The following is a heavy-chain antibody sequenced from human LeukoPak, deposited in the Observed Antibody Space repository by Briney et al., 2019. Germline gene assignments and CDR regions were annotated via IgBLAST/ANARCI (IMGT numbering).Heavy chain of an antibody. V-gene: IGHV4-4*02. Sequence: PSGTLSLTCAVSGGSISSGNWWSWVRQPPGKGLEWIGEIYHSGSTNYNPSLKSRVTISVDESKNQFSLKLTSVTAADTAVYYCARIGNYYFDYWGQGTLVTVSS. J-gene: IGHJ4*02. CDR2: IYHSGST. D-gene: IGHD1-1*01. CDR3: ARIGNYYFDY. CDR1: GGSISSGNW.